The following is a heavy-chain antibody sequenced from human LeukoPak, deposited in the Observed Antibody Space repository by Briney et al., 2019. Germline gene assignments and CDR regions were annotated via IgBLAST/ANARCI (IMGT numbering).Heavy chain of an antibody. CDR1: GASINNYY. CDR2: ISYTGST. CDR3: TTYLGFCTNGVCYDYFDY. V-gene: IGHV4-59*08. J-gene: IGHJ4*02. Sequence: SETLSLTCTVSGASINNYYWSWIRQPPGKALEWIGYISYTGSTNYSPSLKSRVTMSVDTSKNQFSLRLSSVTAADTAGYYCTTYLGFCTNGVCYDYFDYWGQGTLVTVSS. D-gene: IGHD2-8*01.